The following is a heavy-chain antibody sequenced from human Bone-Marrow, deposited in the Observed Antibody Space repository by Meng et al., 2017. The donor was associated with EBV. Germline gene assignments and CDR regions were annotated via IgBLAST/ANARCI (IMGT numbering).Heavy chain of an antibody. Sequence: QVQLVKSGAEVKKPGASVKVPCKASGYTFTGYYMHWVRQAPGQGLEWMGRINPNSGDTNYAQKFQGRVTMTRDTSISTAYMELSRLRSDDTAVYYCARAKAAAAGTLIDYWGQGTLVTVSS. J-gene: IGHJ4*02. CDR1: GYTFTGYY. CDR2: INPNSGDT. D-gene: IGHD6-13*01. V-gene: IGHV1-2*06. CDR3: ARAKAAAAGTLIDY.